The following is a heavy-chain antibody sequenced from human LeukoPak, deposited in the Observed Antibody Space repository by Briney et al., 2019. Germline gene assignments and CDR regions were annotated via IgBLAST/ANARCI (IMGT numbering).Heavy chain of an antibody. Sequence: PGGSLRLSCAASGFTVSSNYMSWVRQAPGKGLEWVSVIYSGGSTYYADSVKGRFTISRDNSKNTLYLQMNGLRAEDTAVYYCARSGGYSYGPIDYWGQGTLVTVSS. CDR2: IYSGGST. J-gene: IGHJ4*02. CDR1: GFTVSSNY. V-gene: IGHV3-53*01. D-gene: IGHD5-18*01. CDR3: ARSGGYSYGPIDY.